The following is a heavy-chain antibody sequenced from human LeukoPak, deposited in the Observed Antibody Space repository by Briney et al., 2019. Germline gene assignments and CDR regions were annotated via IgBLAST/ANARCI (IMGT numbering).Heavy chain of an antibody. CDR3: ATYKFAAVAVNFDY. CDR2: INPNSGGT. J-gene: IGHJ4*02. V-gene: IGHV1-2*02. D-gene: IGHD6-19*01. Sequence: GASVKVSCKASGYTFTGYYMHWVRQAPGQGLEWMGWINPNSGGTNYAQKFQGRVTMTEDTSTDTAYMELSSLRSEDTAVYYCATYKFAAVAVNFDYWGQGTLVTVSS. CDR1: GYTFTGYY.